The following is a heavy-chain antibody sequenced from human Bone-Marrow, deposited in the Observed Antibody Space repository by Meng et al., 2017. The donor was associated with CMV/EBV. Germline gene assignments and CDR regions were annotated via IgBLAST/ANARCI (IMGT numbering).Heavy chain of an antibody. CDR1: GGTFSSYT. D-gene: IGHD2-2*01. CDR3: ARIVVPAARVSYYYYGMDV. CDR2: IIPILGIA. J-gene: IGHJ6*02. V-gene: IGHV1-69*02. Sequence: SVKVSCKASGGTFSSYTISWVRQAPGQGLEWMGRIIPILGIANYAQKFQGRVTITADKSTSTAYMELSSLRSEDTAVYYCARIVVPAARVSYYYYGMDVWGQGTTVTVPS.